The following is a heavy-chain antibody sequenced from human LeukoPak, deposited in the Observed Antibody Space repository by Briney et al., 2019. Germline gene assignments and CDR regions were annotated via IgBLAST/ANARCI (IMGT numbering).Heavy chain of an antibody. J-gene: IGHJ6*03. V-gene: IGHV4-38-2*02. D-gene: IGHD6-19*01. CDR2: IYHSGST. CDR1: GYSISSGYY. Sequence: SETLSLTCTVSGYSISSGYYWGWIRQPPGKGLEWIGSIYHSGSTYYNPSLKSRVTISVDTSKNQFSLKLSSVTAADTAVYYCARDRYSSGWSYYYYMDVWGKGTTVTVSS. CDR3: ARDRYSSGWSYYYYMDV.